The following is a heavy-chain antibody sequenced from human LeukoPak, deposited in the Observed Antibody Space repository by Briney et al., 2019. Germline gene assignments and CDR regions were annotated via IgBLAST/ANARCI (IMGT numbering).Heavy chain of an antibody. V-gene: IGHV4-61*02. CDR3: ARDLYESWFDP. CDR2: IYTSGST. J-gene: IGHJ5*02. Sequence: SETLSLTRPVSGGSISSGSYFWSWIRQPAGKGLEWIGRIYTSGSTNYNPSLKSRVTISVDTSKNQFSLKLSSVTAADTAVYYCARDLYESWFDPWGQGTLVTVSS. D-gene: IGHD2/OR15-2a*01. CDR1: GGSISSGSYF.